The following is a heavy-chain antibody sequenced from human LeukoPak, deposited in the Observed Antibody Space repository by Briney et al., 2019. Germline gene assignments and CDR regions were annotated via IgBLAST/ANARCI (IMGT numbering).Heavy chain of an antibody. V-gene: IGHV3-7*01. Sequence: PGGSLRLSCSASGFTVSDYYMTWVRQAPGKGLEWVANIKQDGSEKYYVDSVKGRFTISRDNAKNSLYLQMNSLRAEDTAVYYCARDESYDFWSGYSNYWGQGTLVTVSS. D-gene: IGHD3-3*01. CDR2: IKQDGSEK. CDR1: GFTVSDYY. CDR3: ARDESYDFWSGYSNY. J-gene: IGHJ4*02.